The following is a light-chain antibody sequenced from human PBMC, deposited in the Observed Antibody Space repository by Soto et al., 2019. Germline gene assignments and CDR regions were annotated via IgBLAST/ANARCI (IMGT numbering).Light chain of an antibody. V-gene: IGLV2-14*01. CDR2: EVS. CDR3: SSYTNSSALAV. J-gene: IGLJ3*02. Sequence: QSALTQPASVSGSPGQSITISCTGTRSDVGGYNYVSWYQHHLGKAPKFMIYEVSNRPSGVSNRFSGSKSANTASLTISGLHAEDEADYYCSSYTNSSALAVFGGGTKVTVL. CDR1: RSDVGGYNY.